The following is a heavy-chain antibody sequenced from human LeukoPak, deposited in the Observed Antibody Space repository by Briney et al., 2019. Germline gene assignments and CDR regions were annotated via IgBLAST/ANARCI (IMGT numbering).Heavy chain of an antibody. Sequence: ASVKVSCKASGYTFTSYGIGWVRQAPGQGLEWMGWISAYNGNTNYAQKLQGRVTMTTDTSTSTAYMELRSLRSDDTAVYYCAREAYSSSSEAYYNWFDPWGQGTLVTVSS. CDR3: AREAYSSSSEAYYNWFDP. CDR2: ISAYNGNT. D-gene: IGHD6-6*01. V-gene: IGHV1-18*01. J-gene: IGHJ5*02. CDR1: GYTFTSYG.